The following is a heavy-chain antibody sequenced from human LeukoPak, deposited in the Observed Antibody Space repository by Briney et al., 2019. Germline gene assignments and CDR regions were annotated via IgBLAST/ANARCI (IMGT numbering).Heavy chain of an antibody. CDR3: ARTIGYCTNSVCSIHFYYYMDV. J-gene: IGHJ6*03. D-gene: IGHD2-8*01. Sequence: SETLSLTCAVYGGSFSGYYWSWIRQPPGKGLEWIGEINHSGSTNYNPSLKSRVTISVDTSKNQFSLKLSSVTAADTAVYYCARTIGYCTNSVCSIHFYYYMDVWGKGTTVTVSS. CDR2: INHSGST. V-gene: IGHV4-34*01. CDR1: GGSFSGYY.